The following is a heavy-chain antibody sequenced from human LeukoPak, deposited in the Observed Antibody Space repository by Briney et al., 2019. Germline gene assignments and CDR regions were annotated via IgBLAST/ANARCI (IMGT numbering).Heavy chain of an antibody. J-gene: IGHJ4*02. CDR1: GFTFSTYA. D-gene: IGHD3-10*01. CDR3: GKDFPPGGGVDY. V-gene: IGHV3-64D*06. Sequence: QPGGSLRLSCSASGFTFSTYAMHWVRQAPGKGLEYVSAISRNGGRTYYADSVKGRFTISRDNSKNTLYLQMSSLRAEDTAVYYCGKDFPPGGGVDYWGQGTLVTVSS. CDR2: ISRNGGRT.